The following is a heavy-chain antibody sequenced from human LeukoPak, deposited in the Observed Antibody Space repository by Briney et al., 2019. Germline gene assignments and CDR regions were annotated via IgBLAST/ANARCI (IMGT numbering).Heavy chain of an antibody. CDR2: IYTSGST. D-gene: IGHD3-22*01. CDR3: ARGVYDSSGYYSPYNWFDP. V-gene: IGHV4-61*02. J-gene: IGHJ5*02. CDR1: GGSISSGSYY. Sequence: PSQTLSLTCTVSGGSISSGSYYWSWIRQPAGKGLEWIGRIYTSGSTNYNPSLKSRVTISVDTSKNQFSLKLSSVTAADTAVYYCARGVYDSSGYYSPYNWFDPWGQGTLVTVSS.